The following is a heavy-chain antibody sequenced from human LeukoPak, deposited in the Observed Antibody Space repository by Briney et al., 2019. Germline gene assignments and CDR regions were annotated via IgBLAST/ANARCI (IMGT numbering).Heavy chain of an antibody. CDR1: GDTFSSYA. D-gene: IGHD3-16*01. Sequence: GGSLRLSCAASGDTFSSYAMSWVRQAPGRGLEWVSDSNGSGGSTYYADSVKGRFTISRDNSKNTLYLQMNSLRAEDTAVYFCARDTSEGDYAWWFDPWGQGTLVTVAS. CDR3: ARDTSEGDYAWWFDP. J-gene: IGHJ5*02. CDR2: SNGSGGST. V-gene: IGHV3-23*01.